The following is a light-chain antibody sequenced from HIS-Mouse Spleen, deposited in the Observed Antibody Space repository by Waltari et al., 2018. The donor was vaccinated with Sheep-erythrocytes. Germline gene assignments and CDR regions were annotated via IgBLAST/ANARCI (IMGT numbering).Light chain of an antibody. CDR1: SSDVGSYNL. CDR2: EGS. CDR3: CSYAGSSTVV. V-gene: IGLV2-23*01. Sequence: QSALTQPASVSGSPGQSITISCTGTSSDVGSYNLFSWYQQHPGKAPKLGIYEGSKRPSGVSHRFSGSKSGNTASLTISGLQAEDEADYYCCSYAGSSTVVFGGGTKLTVL. J-gene: IGLJ2*01.